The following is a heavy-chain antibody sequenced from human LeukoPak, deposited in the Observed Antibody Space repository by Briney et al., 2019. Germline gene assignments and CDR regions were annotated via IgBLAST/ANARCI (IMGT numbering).Heavy chain of an antibody. CDR3: ARDSLSSGWFQLFDY. D-gene: IGHD6-19*01. Sequence: GGSLRLSCAASGFTFSSYAMYWVRQAPGKGLEWVSSISSSSSYIYYADSVKGRFTISRDNAKNSLYLQMNSLRAEDTAVYYCARDSLSSGWFQLFDYWGQGTLVTVSS. CDR1: GFTFSSYA. CDR2: ISSSSSYI. V-gene: IGHV3-21*01. J-gene: IGHJ4*02.